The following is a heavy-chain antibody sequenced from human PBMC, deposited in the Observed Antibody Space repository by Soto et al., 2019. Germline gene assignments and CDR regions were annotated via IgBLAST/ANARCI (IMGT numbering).Heavy chain of an antibody. CDR3: ARHDDHRSPPRGFHI. D-gene: IGHD3-10*01. Sequence: QVQLQESGPRLVKPSETLTLKCTVSGGSVSSDKYLWGWIRQPPGKGLEWVASIRYGGATSGTNYYNPSIGGRLAIAPDTSADQVSLRLTSVTATDTAVYYCARHDDHRSPPRGFHIWGQGTLVTVSS. CDR1: GGSVSSDKYL. V-gene: IGHV4-39*01. CDR2: IRYGGATSGTN. J-gene: IGHJ3*02.